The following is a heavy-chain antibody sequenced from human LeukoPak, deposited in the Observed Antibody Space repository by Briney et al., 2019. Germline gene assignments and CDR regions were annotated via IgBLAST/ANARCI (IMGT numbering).Heavy chain of an antibody. V-gene: IGHV3-23*01. J-gene: IGHJ4*02. Sequence: PGGSLILSCAASGFTFSNYAMAWVRQAPGKGLEWVSVIGGGGESTYYADSVKGRFTISRDNSKNTLYLQMNSLRAEDTAVYYCAKVGGIQLWLKKPFDYWGQGTLVTVSS. CDR3: AKVGGIQLWLKKPFDY. CDR2: IGGGGEST. D-gene: IGHD5-18*01. CDR1: GFTFSNYA.